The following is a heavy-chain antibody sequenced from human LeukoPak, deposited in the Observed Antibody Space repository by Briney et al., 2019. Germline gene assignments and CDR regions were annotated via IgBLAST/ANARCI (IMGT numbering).Heavy chain of an antibody. J-gene: IGHJ4*02. Sequence: PSETLSLTCTVSGGSISSSSYYWGWIRQPPGKGLEWIGYIYYSGSTNYNPSLKSRVTISVDTSKNQFSLKLSSVTAADTAVYYCASLPRAYCGGDCSGGENDYWGQGTLVTVSS. V-gene: IGHV4-61*05. CDR1: GGSISSSSYY. CDR3: ASLPRAYCGGDCSGGENDY. D-gene: IGHD2-21*02. CDR2: IYYSGST.